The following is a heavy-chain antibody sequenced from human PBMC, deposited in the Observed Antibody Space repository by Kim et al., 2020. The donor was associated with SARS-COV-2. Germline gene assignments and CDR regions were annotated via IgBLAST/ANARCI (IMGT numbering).Heavy chain of an antibody. V-gene: IGHV1-24*01. CDR1: GFTLTDLS. CDR2: FDPEDGET. CDR3: ATAGFYYDSSGYYHAFDI. Sequence: ASVKVSCKVSGFTLTDLSMHWVRQAVGKGLEWMGGFDPEDGETIYAQKFQGRVTMTEDTSTDTAYMDLSSLRSEDTAVYYCATAGFYYDSSGYYHAFDIWGQGTMVTVSS. D-gene: IGHD3-22*01. J-gene: IGHJ3*02.